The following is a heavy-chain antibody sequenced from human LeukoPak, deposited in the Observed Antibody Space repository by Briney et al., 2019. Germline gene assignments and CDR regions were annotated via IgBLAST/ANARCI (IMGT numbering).Heavy chain of an antibody. V-gene: IGHV3-23*01. D-gene: IGHD4-23*01. Sequence: GGSLRLSCAASGFTFSSYAMSWVRQAPGKGLEWVSAISGSGGSTYYADSVKGRFTISRDNSKNTLYLQMNSLRAEDTAVYYCARDKGGNGLRGINWFDPWGQGTLVTVSS. CDR1: GFTFSSYA. CDR2: ISGSGGST. CDR3: ARDKGGNGLRGINWFDP. J-gene: IGHJ5*02.